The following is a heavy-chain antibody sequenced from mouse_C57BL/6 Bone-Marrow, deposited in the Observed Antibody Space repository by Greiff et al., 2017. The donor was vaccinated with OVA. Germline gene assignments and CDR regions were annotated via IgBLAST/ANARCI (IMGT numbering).Heavy chain of an antibody. Sequence: VQLQQSGPELVKPGASVKISCKASGYSFTSYYIHWVKQRPGQGLEWIGWIYPGSGNTKYNEKFKGKATLTADTSSSTDYMQLSSLTSEDSAVYYCARLYYYGRSGYWYFDVWGTGTTVTVSS. D-gene: IGHD1-1*01. CDR3: ARLYYYGRSGYWYFDV. CDR1: GYSFTSYY. CDR2: IYPGSGNT. J-gene: IGHJ1*03. V-gene: IGHV1-66*01.